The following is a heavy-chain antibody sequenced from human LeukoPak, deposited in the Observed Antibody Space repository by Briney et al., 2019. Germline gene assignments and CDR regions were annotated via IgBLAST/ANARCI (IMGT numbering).Heavy chain of an antibody. V-gene: IGHV4-61*02. CDR3: VSSRVATPPYNYGMDV. CDR2: IHSSGFA. CDR1: GESISSGNCY. D-gene: IGHD3-3*01. Sequence: SETLSLTCNVSGESISSGNCYWTWIRQPAGKGLEWIGRIHSSGFANYNRSLKSRVTISRDTSKNQLSLKVSSVTAADTAVYFCVSSRVATPPYNYGMDVWGQGTTVVVSS. J-gene: IGHJ6*02.